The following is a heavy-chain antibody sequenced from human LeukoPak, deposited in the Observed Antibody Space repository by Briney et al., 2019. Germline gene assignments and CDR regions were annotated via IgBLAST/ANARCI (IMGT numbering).Heavy chain of an antibody. Sequence: SGTLSLTCAVSGGSISSSNWWSWVRQPPGKGLEWIGEIYHSGSTNYNPSLKSRVTISVDTSKNQFSLKLSSVTAADTAVYYCARLPYYDILTGYLIYFAYWGQGTLVTVSS. CDR1: GGSISSSNW. CDR3: ARLPYYDILTGYLIYFAY. CDR2: IYHSGST. D-gene: IGHD3-9*01. V-gene: IGHV4-4*02. J-gene: IGHJ4*02.